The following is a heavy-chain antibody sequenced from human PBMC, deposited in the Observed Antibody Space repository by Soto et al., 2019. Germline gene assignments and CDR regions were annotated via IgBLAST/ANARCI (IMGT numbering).Heavy chain of an antibody. CDR3: ARVGGGYDRGAFDI. V-gene: IGHV3-30-3*01. CDR1: GFTFSSYA. D-gene: IGHD3-16*01. CDR2: ISYDGSNK. J-gene: IGHJ3*02. Sequence: GGSLRLSCAASGFTFSSYAMHWVRQAPGKGLEWVAVISYDGSNKYYADSVKGRFTISRDNSKNTLYLQMNSLRAEDTAVYYCARVGGGYDRGAFDIWGQGTMVTVSS.